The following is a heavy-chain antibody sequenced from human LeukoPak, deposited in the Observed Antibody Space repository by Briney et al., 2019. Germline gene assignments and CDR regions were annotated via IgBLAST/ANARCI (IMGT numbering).Heavy chain of an antibody. D-gene: IGHD1-1*01. CDR2: ISYTGRT. V-gene: IGHV4-59*01. Sequence: SETLSLTCTVSGGSISSYYWSWIRQPPGKGLEWIGYISYTGRTNSNPSLKGRVSMSLDTSKNQFSLKVTYVTAADTAVYYCARDVPVQTSDAFDIWGQGTLVTVSS. CDR3: ARDVPVQTSDAFDI. CDR1: GGSISSYY. J-gene: IGHJ3*02.